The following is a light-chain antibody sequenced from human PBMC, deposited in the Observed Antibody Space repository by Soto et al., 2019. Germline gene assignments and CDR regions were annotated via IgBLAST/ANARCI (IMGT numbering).Light chain of an antibody. Sequence: EIVLTQSPGTLSLSPGERSALSGRASQSVDNNFLAWYQLKPGQAPRLLIYAASNRATGIPDRFSGSASGTDFTLTIRRLGPEDFAVYYCHQYGTSPATFGQGTKVDIK. CDR1: QSVDNNF. CDR3: HQYGTSPAT. J-gene: IGKJ1*01. CDR2: AAS. V-gene: IGKV3-20*01.